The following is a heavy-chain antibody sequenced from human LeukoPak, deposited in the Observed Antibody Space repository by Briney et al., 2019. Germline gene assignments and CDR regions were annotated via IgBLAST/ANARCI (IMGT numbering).Heavy chain of an antibody. D-gene: IGHD3-9*01. V-gene: IGHV3-33*01. J-gene: IGHJ4*02. CDR2: IWYDGSNK. CDR3: ARDGDLTGYPDY. Sequence: QTGGSPRLSCAASGFTFSSYGMHWVRQAPGKGLEWVAVIWYDGSNKYYADSVKGRFTISRDNSKNTLYLQMNSLRAEDTAVYYCARDGDLTGYPDYWGQGTLVTVSS. CDR1: GFTFSSYG.